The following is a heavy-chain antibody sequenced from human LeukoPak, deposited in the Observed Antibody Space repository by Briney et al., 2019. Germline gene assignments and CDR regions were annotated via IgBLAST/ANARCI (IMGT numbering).Heavy chain of an antibody. CDR1: GVTFRSFA. D-gene: IGHD6-19*01. CDR2: ISGSGGST. V-gene: IGHV3-23*01. CDR3: AKMDRRAVAGNGPIDY. Sequence: GGSLRLSCAASGVTFRSFAMSCVRQAPGKGLEWVSAISGSGGSTYYADSVKGRINITRDNSKNTLYLQMNSLRAEDTAVYYCAKMDRRAVAGNGPIDYWGQGTLVTVSS. J-gene: IGHJ4*02.